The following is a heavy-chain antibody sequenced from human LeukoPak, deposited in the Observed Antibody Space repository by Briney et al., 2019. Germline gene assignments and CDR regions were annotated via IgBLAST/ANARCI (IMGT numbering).Heavy chain of an antibody. CDR1: GYSISSGYY. V-gene: IGHV4-38-2*01. D-gene: IGHD6-13*01. CDR2: IYHSGST. J-gene: IGHJ4*02. Sequence: PSETLSLTCAVSGYSISSGYYWGWIRQPPGKGLEWIGSIYHSGSTYYNPSLKSRVTISVDTSKNQFSLKLSSVTAADTAVYYCARGKAAAAPRYWGQGTLVTVSS. CDR3: ARGKAAAAPRY.